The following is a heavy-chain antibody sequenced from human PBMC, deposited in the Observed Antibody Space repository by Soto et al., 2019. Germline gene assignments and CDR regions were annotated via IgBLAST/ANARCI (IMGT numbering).Heavy chain of an antibody. CDR3: DIFLFFSATTTQRASYAMDL. CDR2: ISGSGGRT. CDR1: GFTFSSYV. Sequence: RLSCAASGFTFSSYVMSWVRQAPGKGLEWVSGISGSGGRTDYADSVKGRFTISRDISKNTLYLQMNSLRAEDTAVYYCDIFLFFSATTTQRASYAMDLSGQATTVTVSS. J-gene: IGHJ6*02. V-gene: IGHV3-23*01. D-gene: IGHD3-3*02.